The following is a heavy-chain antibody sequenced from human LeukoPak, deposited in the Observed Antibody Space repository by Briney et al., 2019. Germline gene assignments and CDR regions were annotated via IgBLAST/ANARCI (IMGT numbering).Heavy chain of an antibody. D-gene: IGHD3-10*01. V-gene: IGHV4-61*02. CDR2: IHTSGST. J-gene: IGHJ5*02. CDR3: ARQFGSGSYYNP. CDR1: GDSISSSSSYY. Sequence: SSETLSLTCTVSGDSISSSSSYYWSWIRQPAGKGLEWIGRIHTSGSTNYNPSLKSRVTISVDTSKNQFSLKLSSVTAADTAVYYCARQFGSGSYYNPWGQGTLVTVSS.